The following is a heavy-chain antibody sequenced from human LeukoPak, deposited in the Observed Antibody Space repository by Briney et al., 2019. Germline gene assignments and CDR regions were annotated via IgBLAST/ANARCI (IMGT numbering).Heavy chain of an antibody. J-gene: IGHJ4*02. Sequence: ASVKLSCKASGYTFTGYFIHWVRQAPGQGLEWRGWINPNSGDTNYAQNFQGRVTMTRDTSISTAYMELSRLRSDDTAVYECARVERYDSSGYPFDSWGQGTLVTVSS. CDR3: ARVERYDSSGYPFDS. CDR1: GYTFTGYF. V-gene: IGHV1-2*02. CDR2: INPNSGDT. D-gene: IGHD3-22*01.